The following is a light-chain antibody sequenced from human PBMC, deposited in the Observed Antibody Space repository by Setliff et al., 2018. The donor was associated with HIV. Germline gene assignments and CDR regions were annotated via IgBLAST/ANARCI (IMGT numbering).Light chain of an antibody. CDR2: DVT. Sequence: ALTQPRSVSGSPGQSVTISCTGTSSDVGRYNYVSWYQQHPGKAPRLMIYDVTKRPLGVPDRFSGSKSGNTASLTISELQAEDEADYYCCSYSDISVLFGAGTKVTVL. CDR3: CSYSDISVL. J-gene: IGLJ2*01. CDR1: SSDVGRYNY. V-gene: IGLV2-11*01.